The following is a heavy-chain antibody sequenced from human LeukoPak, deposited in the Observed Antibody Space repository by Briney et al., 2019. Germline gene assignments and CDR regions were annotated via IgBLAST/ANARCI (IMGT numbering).Heavy chain of an antibody. D-gene: IGHD6-13*01. J-gene: IGHJ5*02. V-gene: IGHV3-21*01. CDR3: AREGSSWYNWFDP. CDR1: GFTFSSYS. Sequence: PGGSLRLSCAASGFTFSSYSMNWVRQAPGKGLEWVSSISSSSSYIYYADSVKGRFTISRGNAKNSLYLQMNSLRAEDTAVYYCAREGSSWYNWFDPWGQGTLVTVSS. CDR2: ISSSSSYI.